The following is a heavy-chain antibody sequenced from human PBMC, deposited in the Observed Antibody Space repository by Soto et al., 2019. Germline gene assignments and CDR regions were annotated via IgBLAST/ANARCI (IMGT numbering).Heavy chain of an antibody. V-gene: IGHV1-69*02. CDR3: ARVHQAITGGYFDY. CDR1: GGTFSSYT. D-gene: IGHD3-16*01. J-gene: IGHJ4*02. Sequence: QVQLVQSGAEVKKPGSSVKVSCKASGGTFSSYTISWVRQAPGQGLEWMGRIIPILGIANYAQKFQGRVTITADKSTSTAYMELSSLRSEDTAVYYCARVHQAITGGYFDYWGQGTLVTVSS. CDR2: IIPILGIA.